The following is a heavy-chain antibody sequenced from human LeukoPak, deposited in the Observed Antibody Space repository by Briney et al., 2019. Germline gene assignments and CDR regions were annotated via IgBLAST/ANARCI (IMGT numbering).Heavy chain of an antibody. Sequence: SETLSLTCAVYGGSFSGYYWSWIRQPPGQGLEWIGEINHSGSTNYNPSLKSRVTISVDTSKNQFSLKLSSVTAADTAVYYCARGAMSGYCSGGSCYSDSWYFRGWFDPWGQGTLVTVSS. J-gene: IGHJ5*02. CDR2: INHSGST. V-gene: IGHV4-34*01. CDR1: GGSFSGYY. CDR3: ARGAMSGYCSGGSCYSDSWYFRGWFDP. D-gene: IGHD2-15*01.